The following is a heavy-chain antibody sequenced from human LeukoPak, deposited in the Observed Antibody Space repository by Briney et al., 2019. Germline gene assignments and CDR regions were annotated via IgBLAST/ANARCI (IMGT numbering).Heavy chain of an antibody. CDR1: GYTCTSYA. V-gene: IGHV1-3*01. CDR3: ARWAVAVAGFDY. D-gene: IGHD6-19*01. CDR2: INAGNGNT. Sequence: GASVKVSCKASGYTCTSYAMHWVRQAPGQRLEWMGWINAGNGNTKYSQKFQGRVTITRDTSASTAYMELSSLRSEDTAVYYCARWAVAVAGFDYWGQGTLVTVSS. J-gene: IGHJ4*02.